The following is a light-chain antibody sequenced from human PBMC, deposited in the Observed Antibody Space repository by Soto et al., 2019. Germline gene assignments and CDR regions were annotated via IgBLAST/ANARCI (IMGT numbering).Light chain of an antibody. J-gene: IGLJ2*01. CDR3: ETWDSNTRV. V-gene: IGLV4-60*03. CDR1: SGHSSYI. CDR2: LEGSGSY. Sequence: QLVLTQSSSAPASLGSSVKLTCTLSSGHSSYIIAWHQQQPGKAPRYLMKLEGSGSYNKGSGVPDRFSGSSSGADRYLTISNLQSEDEADYYCETWDSNTRVFGGGTKVTVL.